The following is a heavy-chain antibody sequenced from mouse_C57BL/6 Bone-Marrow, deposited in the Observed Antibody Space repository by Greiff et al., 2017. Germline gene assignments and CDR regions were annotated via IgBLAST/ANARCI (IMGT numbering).Heavy chain of an antibody. CDR2: INPGSGGT. V-gene: IGHV1-54*01. CDR1: GYAFTNYL. J-gene: IGHJ1*03. CDR3: ASSGYFDFDV. Sequence: QVQLKESGAELVRPGTSVKVSCKASGYAFTNYLIEWVKQRPGQGLEWIGVINPGSGGTNYNEKFKGKATLTADKSSSTTYMQLSSLTSEDSAVSFCASSGYFDFDVWGTGTTVTVSS. D-gene: IGHD3-1*01.